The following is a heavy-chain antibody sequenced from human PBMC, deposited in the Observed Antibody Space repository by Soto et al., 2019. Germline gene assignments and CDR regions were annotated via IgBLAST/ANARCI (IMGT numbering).Heavy chain of an antibody. CDR1: GFTFSSYS. CDR3: ARDRDDYVWGSYRYYYYGMDV. V-gene: IGHV3-21*01. J-gene: IGHJ6*02. D-gene: IGHD3-16*02. CDR2: ISSSSSYI. Sequence: PGGSLRLSCAASGFTFSSYSMNWVRQAPGKGLEWVSSISSSSSYIYYADSVKGRITISRDNAKNSLYLQMNSLRAEDTAVYYCARDRDDYVWGSYRYYYYGMDVWGQGTTVTVSS.